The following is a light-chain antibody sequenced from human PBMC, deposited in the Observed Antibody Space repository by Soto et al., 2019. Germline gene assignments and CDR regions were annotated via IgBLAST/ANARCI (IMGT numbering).Light chain of an antibody. CDR1: NSNIGNNY. CDR3: GTWDSSLSSVV. V-gene: IGLV1-51*01. Sequence: QSVLTQPPSVSAGPGQKVAISCSGSNSNIGNNYVSWYQQLPGTAPKLLIYDNNKRPSGIPDRFSGSKSGTSATLGITGLQTGDEADYYCGTWDSSLSSVVFGGGTKVTVL. CDR2: DNN. J-gene: IGLJ2*01.